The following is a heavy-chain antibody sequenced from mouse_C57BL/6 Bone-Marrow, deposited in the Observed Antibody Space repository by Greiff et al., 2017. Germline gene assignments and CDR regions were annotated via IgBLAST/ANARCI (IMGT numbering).Heavy chain of an antibody. V-gene: IGHV5-6*01. CDR3: ATPRGYY. Sequence: EVQVVESGGDLVKPGGSLKLSCAASGFTFSSYGMSWVRQTPDKRLEWVATISSGGSYTYYPDSVKGRFTISRDNAKNTLYLQMSSLKSEDTAMYYCATPRGYYWGQGTTLTVSS. CDR1: GFTFSSYG. J-gene: IGHJ2*01. CDR2: ISSGGSYT.